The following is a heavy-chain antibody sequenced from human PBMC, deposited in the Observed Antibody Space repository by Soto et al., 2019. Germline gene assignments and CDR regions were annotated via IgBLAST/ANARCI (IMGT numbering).Heavy chain of an antibody. CDR1: GFTFSGHA. D-gene: IGHD6-19*01. CDR2: IWYDGSNK. CDR3: ARDGQGLAPYALDV. V-gene: IGHV3-33*01. Sequence: QVLLVESGGGVAQPGRSLRLSCTVSGFTFSGHAMHWVRQAPGKGLEWVTQIWYDGSNKYYAESVKGRFTISRENSQNTLYLQMHSLRVEDTAVYYCARDGQGLAPYALDVWGQGTSVTVSS. J-gene: IGHJ6*02.